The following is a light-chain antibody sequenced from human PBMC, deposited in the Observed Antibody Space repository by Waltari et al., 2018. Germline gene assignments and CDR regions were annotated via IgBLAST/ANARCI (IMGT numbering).Light chain of an antibody. Sequence: SSELTQDPAVSVALGQTVRHTCQGASLVTYYPSGYQQKPGQAPVLVVYGKNYRPSGIPDRFSGSSSGNTASLTITGAQAEDEADYHCSSRDSSGNLFVFGTGTKVTVL. CDR1: SLVTYY. CDR2: GKN. J-gene: IGLJ1*01. CDR3: SSRDSSGNLFV. V-gene: IGLV3-19*01.